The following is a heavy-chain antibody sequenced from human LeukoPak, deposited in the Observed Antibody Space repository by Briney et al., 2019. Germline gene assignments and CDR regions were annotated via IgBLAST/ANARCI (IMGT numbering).Heavy chain of an antibody. D-gene: IGHD1-26*01. CDR1: GFTFSSYS. V-gene: IGHV3-48*04. Sequence: GGSLRLSCAASGFTFSSYSMNWVRQAPGKGLEWVSYISSSSSTIYYADSVKGRFTISRDNAKNSLYLQVNSLRAEDTAVYYCASTQWELLRSYYYYYMDVWGKGTTVTVSS. CDR3: ASTQWELLRSYYYYYMDV. CDR2: ISSSSSTI. J-gene: IGHJ6*03.